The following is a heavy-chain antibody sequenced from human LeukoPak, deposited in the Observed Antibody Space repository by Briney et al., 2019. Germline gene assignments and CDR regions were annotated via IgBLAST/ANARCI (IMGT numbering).Heavy chain of an antibody. Sequence: GGSLRLSCAASGFTFSSYWMCWVRQDPGKGLAWVSCIKTDGSITAYAGSVKGRFTISRDNSKNTLYLQMSSLRAEDTAVYYCVKGIRFLEWYDAFDIWGQGTMVTVSS. CDR2: IKTDGSIT. V-gene: IGHV3-74*01. D-gene: IGHD3-3*01. J-gene: IGHJ3*02. CDR1: GFTFSSYW. CDR3: VKGIRFLEWYDAFDI.